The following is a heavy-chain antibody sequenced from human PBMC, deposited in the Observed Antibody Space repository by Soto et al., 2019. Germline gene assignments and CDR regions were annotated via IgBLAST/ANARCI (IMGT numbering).Heavy chain of an antibody. CDR3: ARALRGVVQSRVLIH. V-gene: IGHV4-4*02. Sequence: SETLSLTCAVSGGSISSSNWWSWVRQPPGKGLEWIGEIYHSGSTNYNPSLKSRVTISVDKSKNQFSLKLSSVTAADTAVYYCARALRGVVQSRVLIHWGQGTLVTVSS. CDR1: GGSISSSNW. CDR2: IYHSGST. D-gene: IGHD2-15*01. J-gene: IGHJ4*01.